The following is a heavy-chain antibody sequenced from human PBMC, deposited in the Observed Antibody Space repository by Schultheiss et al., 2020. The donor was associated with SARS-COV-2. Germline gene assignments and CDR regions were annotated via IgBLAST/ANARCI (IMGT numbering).Heavy chain of an antibody. D-gene: IGHD7-27*01. CDR3: ARDNWGRTDY. CDR2: ISYDGSNK. Sequence: GESLKISCAASGFTFSSYGMHWVRQAPGKGLEWVAVISYDGSNKYYADSVKGRFTISRDNAKNSLHLQMNSLRAEDTAVYYCARDNWGRTDYWGQGTLVTVSS. CDR1: GFTFSSYG. V-gene: IGHV3-30*03. J-gene: IGHJ4*02.